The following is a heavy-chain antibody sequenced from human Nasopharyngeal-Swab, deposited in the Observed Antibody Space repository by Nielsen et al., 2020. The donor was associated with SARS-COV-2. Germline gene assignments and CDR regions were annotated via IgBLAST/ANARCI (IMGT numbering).Heavy chain of an antibody. CDR2: ISGSGDNT. Sequence: GESLKISCAASGFTFTSYAMNWVRQAPGKGLEWVSGISGSGDNTYYADSIKGRFTIFRDSSKNTLYLQMNSLRAEDSAVYYCAKDSGAGFCDGGSCFPTNHWVQGTLVTFSS. CDR1: GFTFTSYA. J-gene: IGHJ5*02. D-gene: IGHD2-15*01. CDR3: AKDSGAGFCDGGSCFPTNH. V-gene: IGHV3-23*01.